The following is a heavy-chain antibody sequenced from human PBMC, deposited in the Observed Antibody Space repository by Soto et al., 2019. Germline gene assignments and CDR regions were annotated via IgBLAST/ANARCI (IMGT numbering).Heavy chain of an antibody. Sequence: GGSLRLSCEASGFNFSSYGIHWARQAPGKGLEWVAIIWNDGSNEYYAGSVKGRFTISRDNSKNTVYLQVSKLRAEDTAVYFCARDQTDSGGYSDSWGQGTLVTVSS. V-gene: IGHV3-33*01. D-gene: IGHD3-22*01. CDR1: GFNFSSYG. J-gene: IGHJ4*02. CDR3: ARDQTDSGGYSDS. CDR2: IWNDGSNE.